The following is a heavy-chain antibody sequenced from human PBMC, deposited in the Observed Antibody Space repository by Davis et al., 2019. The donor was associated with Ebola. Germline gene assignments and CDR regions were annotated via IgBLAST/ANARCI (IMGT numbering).Heavy chain of an antibody. Sequence: SVKVSCKASGYTFTSYAISWVRQAPGQGLEWMGGIIPIFGTANYAQKFQGRVTITADKSTSTAYMELSSLRSEDTAVYYCARELVGATRWFDPWGQGTLVTVSS. V-gene: IGHV1-69*06. CDR1: GYTFTSYA. D-gene: IGHD1-26*01. J-gene: IGHJ5*02. CDR2: IIPIFGTA. CDR3: ARELVGATRWFDP.